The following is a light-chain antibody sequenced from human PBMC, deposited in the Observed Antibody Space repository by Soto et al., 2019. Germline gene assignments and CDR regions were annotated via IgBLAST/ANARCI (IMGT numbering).Light chain of an antibody. CDR1: ESISSY. V-gene: IGKV1-39*01. CDR2: GAS. J-gene: IGKJ3*01. Sequence: DIQMTQSPSSLSASVGDRVTITCRASESISSYINWYQQKPGKAPNLLIYGASSLQSGVPSRFSGSGSGTDFTLTISSLQPEDFATYYCQQHYSRPLTFGPGTKVDIK. CDR3: QQHYSRPLT.